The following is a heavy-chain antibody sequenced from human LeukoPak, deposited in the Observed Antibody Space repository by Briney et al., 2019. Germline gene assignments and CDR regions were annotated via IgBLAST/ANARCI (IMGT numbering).Heavy chain of an antibody. CDR1: GGSISSSSYY. CDR3: AIYDFWSGYYTPAIDY. J-gene: IGHJ4*02. D-gene: IGHD3-3*01. Sequence: SSETLSLTCTVSGGSISSSSYYWGWIRQPPGKGLEWIGSIYYSGSTCYNPSLKSRVTISVDTSKNQFSLKLSSVTAADTAVYYCAIYDFWSGYYTPAIDYWGQGTLVTVSS. CDR2: IYYSGST. V-gene: IGHV4-39*07.